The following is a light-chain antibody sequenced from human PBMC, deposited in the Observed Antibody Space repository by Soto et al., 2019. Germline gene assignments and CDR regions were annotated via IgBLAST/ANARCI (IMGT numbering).Light chain of an antibody. V-gene: IGLV1-44*01. J-gene: IGLJ2*01. CDR1: SPSIGGNT. CDR2: GDT. CDR3: ATWDDSLNGVV. Sequence: QSALTQPPSASGTPGQRVTISCSGSSPSIGGNTVKWYQQVPGTAPKLLIHGDTLRPSGVPDRFSGSKSGTSASLAISGLQSEDEAEYYCATWDDSLNGVVFGGGTKVTVL.